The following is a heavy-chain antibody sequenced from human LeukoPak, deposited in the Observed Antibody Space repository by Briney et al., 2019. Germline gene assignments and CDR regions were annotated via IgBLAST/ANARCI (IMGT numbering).Heavy chain of an antibody. CDR3: ARRGREDLYSPDS. CDR1: GFTFSRYS. J-gene: IGHJ4*02. CDR2: ISSSSSYI. Sequence: GGSLRLSCAASGFTFSRYSMNWVRQAPGKGLEWVSSISSSSSYIYYADSVKGRFTISRDNAKNSLYLQMNSLRAEDTAVYYCARRGREDLYSPDSWGQGTLVIVSS. V-gene: IGHV3-21*01. D-gene: IGHD2-21*01.